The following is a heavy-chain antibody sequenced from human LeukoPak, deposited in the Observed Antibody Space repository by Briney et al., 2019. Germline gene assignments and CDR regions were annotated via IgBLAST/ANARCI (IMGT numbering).Heavy chain of an antibody. J-gene: IGHJ4*02. Sequence: ASVKVSCKASGYTFTSYGISWVRQAPGQGLEWMGWISAYNGNTNYAQKLQGRVTMTTDTSTSTAYMELRSLRSDGMAVYYCARDGSVGVAVPYYFDYWGQGTLVTVSS. CDR2: ISAYNGNT. CDR1: GYTFTSYG. CDR3: ARDGSVGVAVPYYFDY. D-gene: IGHD6-19*01. V-gene: IGHV1-18*03.